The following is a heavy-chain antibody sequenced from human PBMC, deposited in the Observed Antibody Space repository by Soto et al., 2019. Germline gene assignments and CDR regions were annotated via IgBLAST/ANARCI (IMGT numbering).Heavy chain of an antibody. Sequence: QVQLQQSGPGLVKPSQTLSLTCAISGDSVSSNGASWNWIRQSPSRGLEWLGRTYYRSKWYNDYAVSVKSRININPYTSKSQLSLQLNSVTPEDTAVYYCARDKHDYFNRGIGFDTWGQGILVTVSS. V-gene: IGHV6-1*02. J-gene: IGHJ5*02. CDR1: GDSVSSNGAS. CDR2: TYYRSKWYN. D-gene: IGHD4-17*01. CDR3: ARDKHDYFNRGIGFDT.